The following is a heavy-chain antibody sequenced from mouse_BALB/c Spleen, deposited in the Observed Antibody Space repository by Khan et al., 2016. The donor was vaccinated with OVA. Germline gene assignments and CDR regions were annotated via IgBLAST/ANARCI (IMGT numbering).Heavy chain of an antibody. CDR3: ARCLYGSSYDYYAMDY. CDR2: ISTSGSYT. D-gene: IGHD1-1*01. V-gene: IGHV5-6*01. CDR1: GFTYSNYG. Sequence: EVELVESGGDLVKPGGSLKLSCAASGFTYSNYGMSWVRQTPVKRLEWVAIISTSGSYTYYPDRVKGRFTISRDNAKNTLYLQMSSLKSEDTAIYYCARCLYGSSYDYYAMDYWAQGTSVTVSS. J-gene: IGHJ4*01.